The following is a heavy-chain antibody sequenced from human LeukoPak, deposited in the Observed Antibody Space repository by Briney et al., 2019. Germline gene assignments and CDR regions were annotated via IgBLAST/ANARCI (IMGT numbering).Heavy chain of an antibody. CDR1: GFIFSSYA. V-gene: IGHV3-23*01. D-gene: IGHD6-13*01. CDR2: ISGSGGST. J-gene: IGHJ4*02. Sequence: GGSLRLSCAASGFIFSSYAMSWVRQAPGKGLEWVSVISGSGGSTYYADSVKGRFTISRDNSKNTLYLQMNSLRAEDTAVYYCAVHPHGQQMALGYFDYWGQGTLVTVSS. CDR3: AVHPHGQQMALGYFDY.